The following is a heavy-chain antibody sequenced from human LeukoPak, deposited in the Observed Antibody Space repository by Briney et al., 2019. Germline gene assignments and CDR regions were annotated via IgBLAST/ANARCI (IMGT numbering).Heavy chain of an antibody. Sequence: GGSLRLSCAASGFTFSSSAMSWVRQVPGKGLEWVSGISASGGSTYYADSVRGRFTISRDNSKNTLYVQMNSLRDEDTAVYYCAKDQRCESPHYLDSWGQGTLVTVSS. J-gene: IGHJ4*02. CDR3: AKDQRCESPHYLDS. CDR1: GFTFSSSA. CDR2: ISASGGST. D-gene: IGHD2-8*01. V-gene: IGHV3-23*01.